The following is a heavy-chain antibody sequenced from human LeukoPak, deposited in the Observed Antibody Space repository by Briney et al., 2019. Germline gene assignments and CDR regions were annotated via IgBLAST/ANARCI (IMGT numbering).Heavy chain of an antibody. J-gene: IGHJ3*02. CDR1: GYSFTSYW. CDR3: ARHGVEYCSSTSCYRDAFDI. CDR2: IYPGDSDT. D-gene: IGHD2-2*01. Sequence: GESLKISCKGSGYSFTSYWIGWVRQMPGKGLEWMGIIYPGDSDTRYSPSFQGQVTISADKSISTAYLQWSSLKASGTAMYYCARHGVEYCSSTSCYRDAFDIWGQGTMVTVSS. V-gene: IGHV5-51*01.